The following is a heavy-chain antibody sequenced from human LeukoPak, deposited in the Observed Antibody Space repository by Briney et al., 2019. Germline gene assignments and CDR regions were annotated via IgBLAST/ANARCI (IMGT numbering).Heavy chain of an antibody. Sequence: ASVKVSFKASGYTFTSYYLHWVRQAPGQGLEWMGLINPNDGSTSYTQKFQGRVTMTRDTSTSIVYMELSSLRSEDTAVYYCARGRGRYCSGGSCFGDGDNWGQGTLVTVSS. CDR3: ARGRGRYCSGGSCFGDGDN. D-gene: IGHD2-15*01. CDR2: INPNDGST. V-gene: IGHV1-46*01. CDR1: GYTFTSYY. J-gene: IGHJ4*02.